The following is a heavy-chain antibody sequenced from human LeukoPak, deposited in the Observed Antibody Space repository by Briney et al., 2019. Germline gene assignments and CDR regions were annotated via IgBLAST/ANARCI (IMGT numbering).Heavy chain of an antibody. J-gene: IGHJ4*02. CDR2: ISYDGSNK. CDR1: GFTFSSYG. Sequence: GRSLRLSCAASGFTFSSYGMHWARQAPGKGLEWVAVISYDGSNKYYADSVKGRFTISRDNAKNSLYLQMNSLRAEDTAVYYCARGGYWGQGTLVTVSS. CDR3: ARGGY. V-gene: IGHV3-30*03.